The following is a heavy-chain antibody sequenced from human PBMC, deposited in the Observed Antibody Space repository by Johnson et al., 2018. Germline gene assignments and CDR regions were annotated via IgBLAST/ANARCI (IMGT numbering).Heavy chain of an antibody. CDR3: ARDPRGLRIKYGMDV. Sequence: QVQLVQSGGGLVKPGGSLRLSCAASGFSFSDHYMSWIRQTPGKGLEWISYISSSSSTIYYADSVKGRFTISRDNAKNSLYLQMNSLRAEDTAVYYCARDPRGLRIKYGMDVWGQGATVTVSS. V-gene: IGHV3-11*04. CDR1: GFSFSDHY. J-gene: IGHJ6*02. CDR2: ISSSSSTI. D-gene: IGHD2/OR15-2a*01.